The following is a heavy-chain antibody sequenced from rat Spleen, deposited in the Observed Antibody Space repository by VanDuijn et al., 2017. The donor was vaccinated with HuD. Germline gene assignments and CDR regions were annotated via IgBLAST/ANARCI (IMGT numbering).Heavy chain of an antibody. J-gene: IGHJ2*01. Sequence: EALLQESGPGLVKPSQSLSLACSVTFYSITSRYKWNWIRKFPGNKLDWMGYINSAGSTNYNPTIRSRISITRDTTTNQFFLQVNSVTTEDTATYYCARSGYNSERGYFDYWGQGVMVTVSS. V-gene: IGHV3-3*01. D-gene: IGHD4-3*01. CDR3: ARSGYNSERGYFDY. CDR2: INSAGST. CDR1: FYSITSRYK.